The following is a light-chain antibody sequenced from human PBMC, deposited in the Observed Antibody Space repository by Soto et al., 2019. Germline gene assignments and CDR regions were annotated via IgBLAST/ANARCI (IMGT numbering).Light chain of an antibody. CDR2: LGS. V-gene: IGKV2-28*01. J-gene: IGKJ3*01. CDR3: MQVLHTPFS. Sequence: DIVMTQSPPSLSVTPGEPASISCRSSQSLLHSDGYTYVDWYVQRPGQSPQLLIYLGSNRASGVPDRLSGSRSGTDFTLKISKVESEDVGIYYSMQVLHTPFSFGPGTKVDFK. CDR1: QSLLHSDGYTY.